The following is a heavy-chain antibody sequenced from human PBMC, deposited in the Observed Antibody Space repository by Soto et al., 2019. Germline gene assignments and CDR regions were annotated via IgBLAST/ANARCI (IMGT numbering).Heavy chain of an antibody. V-gene: IGHV1-3*01. CDR1: GYTFTTYP. Sequence: QVQLVQSGAEVKKPGASVRVSCKASGYTFTTYPIHCVRQAPGQGLEWMGWIDAGNGYTKSSQRFQGRLTITRDTSAPTAYMELSSLRSEDTAVYYCTAWFGEFFYTMDVWGQGTTVTVSS. D-gene: IGHD3-10*01. CDR2: IDAGNGYT. CDR3: TAWFGEFFYTMDV. J-gene: IGHJ6*02.